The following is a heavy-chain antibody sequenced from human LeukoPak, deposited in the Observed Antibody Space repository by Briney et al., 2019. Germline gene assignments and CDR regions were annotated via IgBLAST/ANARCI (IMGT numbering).Heavy chain of an antibody. Sequence: PGGSLRLSCVASGFIFSNYGMNWVRQAPGKGLDWVSSISGGGDNTYYVDSVKGRFSISRDNSKNTLYLQMNSLRAEDTAVYYCARDLRAAAGTAFDIWGQGTMVTVSS. V-gene: IGHV3-23*01. J-gene: IGHJ3*02. CDR1: GFIFSNYG. CDR3: ARDLRAAAGTAFDI. CDR2: ISGGGDNT. D-gene: IGHD6-13*01.